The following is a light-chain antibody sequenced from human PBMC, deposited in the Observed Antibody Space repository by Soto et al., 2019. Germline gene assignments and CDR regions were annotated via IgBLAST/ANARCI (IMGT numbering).Light chain of an antibody. V-gene: IGKV1-39*01. CDR3: QQSYTSPPVT. Sequence: DIQMTQSPSALSASVGDRVTITCRASQNINIYLHWYQQKPGKAPELLIFAASSVRSGVPSRFSGSGSGTEFPLDISSLQPADVSTYYCQQSYTSPPVTFGPGTKVDIK. J-gene: IGKJ3*01. CDR2: AAS. CDR1: QNINIY.